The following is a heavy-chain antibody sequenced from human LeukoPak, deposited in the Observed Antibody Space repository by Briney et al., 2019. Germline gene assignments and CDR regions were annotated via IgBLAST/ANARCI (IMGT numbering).Heavy chain of an antibody. Sequence: ASVKVSCKASGYTFTSYAMNWVRQAPGQGLEWMGWINTNTGNPTYAQGFTGRFVFSLDTSVSTAYLQISSLKAEDTAVYYCAREGYCTNGVCYRAGDFDYWGQGTLVTVSS. J-gene: IGHJ4*02. CDR2: INTNTGNP. CDR3: AREGYCTNGVCYRAGDFDY. V-gene: IGHV7-4-1*02. CDR1: GYTFTSYA. D-gene: IGHD2-8*01.